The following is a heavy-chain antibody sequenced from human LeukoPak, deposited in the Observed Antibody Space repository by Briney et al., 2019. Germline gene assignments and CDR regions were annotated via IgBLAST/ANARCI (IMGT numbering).Heavy chain of an antibody. D-gene: IGHD5-18*01. CDR1: GFTFSSSW. Sequence: GGSLRLSCAASGFTFSSSWMNWVRQAPGKGLEWVASINEDGSEKYYVDSVKGRFTVSRDNAKNTLYLQMNSLRAEDTAVYYCARGGGYSYGSFDYWGQGTLVTVSS. CDR3: ARGGGYSYGSFDY. V-gene: IGHV3-7*01. J-gene: IGHJ4*02. CDR2: INEDGSEK.